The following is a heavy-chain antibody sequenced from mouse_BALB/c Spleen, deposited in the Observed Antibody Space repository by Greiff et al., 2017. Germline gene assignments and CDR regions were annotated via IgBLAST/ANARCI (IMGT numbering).Heavy chain of an antibody. CDR2: INPYNDGT. Sequence: VHVKQSGPELVKPGASVKMSCKASGYTFTSYVMHWVKQKPGQGLEWIGYINPYNDGTKYNEKFKGKATLTSDKSSSTAYMELSSLTSEDSAVYYCARSRYAYEDYFDYWGQGTTLTVSS. J-gene: IGHJ2*01. CDR1: GYTFTSYV. D-gene: IGHD2-2*01. CDR3: ARSRYAYEDYFDY. V-gene: IGHV1-14*01.